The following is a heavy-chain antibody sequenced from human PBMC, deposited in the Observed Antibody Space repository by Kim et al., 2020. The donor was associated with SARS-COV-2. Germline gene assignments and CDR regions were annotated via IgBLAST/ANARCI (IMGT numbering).Heavy chain of an antibody. CDR2: ISGGGGNT. Sequence: GESLRLSCAASGFNFGFYAMSWARQAPGKGLEWVSTISGGGGNTHYADSVKGRFTISRDNSMNTLYLQMNSLRAEDTAVYYCDASDYWGQGTLVTVSS. J-gene: IGHJ4*02. CDR1: GFNFGFYA. CDR3: DASDY. V-gene: IGHV3-23*01.